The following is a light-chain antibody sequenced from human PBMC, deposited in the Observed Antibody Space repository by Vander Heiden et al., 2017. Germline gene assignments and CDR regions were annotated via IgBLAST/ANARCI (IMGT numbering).Light chain of an antibody. V-gene: IGKV3-20*01. Sequence: EISFTQSPGTLCLTAGGRATVSSRASQSVRSSHLAWYQQHAGQAPRLLIYGTSSRATGIPARFSGSGSGTDFTLTISRLEPEDFAVYYCQQYDSPPRTFGQGTKLENK. CDR2: GTS. CDR1: QSVRSSH. CDR3: QQYDSPPRT. J-gene: IGKJ2*01.